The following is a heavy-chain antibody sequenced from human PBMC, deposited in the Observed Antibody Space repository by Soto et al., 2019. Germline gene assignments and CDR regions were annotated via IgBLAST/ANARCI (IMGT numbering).Heavy chain of an antibody. V-gene: IGHV4-34*01. Sequence: QVQLQQWGAGLLKPSETLSLTCAVYGESFTNYYWSWIRQPPRKGLEWIGEINHSGATNYNPSLKSRVNISVDTSKNQISLKPSSVTAADTAVFYCATSLTKLAAFDPWGQGTLVTVSS. CDR2: INHSGAT. D-gene: IGHD6-13*01. CDR3: ATSLTKLAAFDP. CDR1: GESFTNYY. J-gene: IGHJ5*02.